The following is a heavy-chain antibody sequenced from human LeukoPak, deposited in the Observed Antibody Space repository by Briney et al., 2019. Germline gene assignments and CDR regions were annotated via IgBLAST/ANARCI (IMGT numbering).Heavy chain of an antibody. J-gene: IGHJ4*02. D-gene: IGHD1-26*01. V-gene: IGHV3-23*01. CDR3: AKAASGSYLYYFDY. CDR2: ISYSGGST. Sequence: GGSLRLSCAASGFTFSYYNINWVRQAPGKGLEWVSTISYSGGSTYYVDSVKGRFTISRDNSENTLYLQLNSLRAEDTAVYYCAKAASGSYLYYFDYWGQGTLVTVSS. CDR1: GFTFSYYN.